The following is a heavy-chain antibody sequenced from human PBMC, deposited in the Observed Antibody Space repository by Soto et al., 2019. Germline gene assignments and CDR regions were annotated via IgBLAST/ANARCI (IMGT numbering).Heavy chain of an antibody. CDR2: IYYSGST. D-gene: IGHD3-3*01. CDR3: ARHRYDFWSGSPNWFDP. CDR1: GGSISSSSYY. J-gene: IGHJ5*02. Sequence: SETLSLTCTVSGGSISSSSYYWGWIRQPPGKGLEWIGSIYYSGSTYYNPSLKSRVTISVDTSKNQFSLKLSSVTAADTAVYYCARHRYDFWSGSPNWFDPWGQGTLVTVSS. V-gene: IGHV4-39*01.